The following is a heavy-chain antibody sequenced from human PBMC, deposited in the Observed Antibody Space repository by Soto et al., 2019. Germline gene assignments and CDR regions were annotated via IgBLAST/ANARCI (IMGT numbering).Heavy chain of an antibody. V-gene: IGHV4-59*01. CDR2: IYYSGST. Sequence: QVQLQESGPGLVKHSETLSLTCTVSGGSISSYYWSWIRQPPGKGLEWIGYIYYSGSTNYNPSLKSRVTISVDTSKNQFSLKLSSVTAADTAVYYCARALRYFDSWGWFDPWGQGTLVTVSS. CDR1: GGSISSYY. D-gene: IGHD3-9*01. J-gene: IGHJ5*02. CDR3: ARALRYFDSWGWFDP.